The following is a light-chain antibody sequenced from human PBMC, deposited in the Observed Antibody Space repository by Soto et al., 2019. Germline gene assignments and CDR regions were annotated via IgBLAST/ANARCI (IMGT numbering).Light chain of an antibody. CDR1: SSNIGTGYD. V-gene: IGLV1-40*01. CDR2: RNT. Sequence: QSVLTQPPSVSGAPGQRVTISCTGSSSNIGTGYDVHWYQQLPGTAPKLLIFRNTNRPSGVPDRFSGSKSGTSASLAITGLQAEDEADYYCQSYDSSLSGLGVFGGGTQLTVL. CDR3: QSYDSSLSGLGV. J-gene: IGLJ2*01.